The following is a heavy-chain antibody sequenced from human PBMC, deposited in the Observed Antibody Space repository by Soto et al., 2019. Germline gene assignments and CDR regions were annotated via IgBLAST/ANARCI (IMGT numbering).Heavy chain of an antibody. D-gene: IGHD2-2*01. CDR1: GCTFSSYD. V-gene: IGHV3-13*01. CDR3: ARAPAATYYYYYGMDV. J-gene: IGHJ6*02. Sequence: EVQLVESGGGLVQPGGSLRLSCAASGCTFSSYDMHWVRQATGKGLEWVSAIGTAGDTYYPGSVKGRFTISRENAKNSLYLQMNSLRAEDTAVYYCARAPAATYYYYYGMDVWGQGTTVTVSS. CDR2: IGTAGDT.